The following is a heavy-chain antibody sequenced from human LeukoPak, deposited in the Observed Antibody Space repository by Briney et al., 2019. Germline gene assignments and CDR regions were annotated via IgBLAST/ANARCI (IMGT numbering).Heavy chain of an antibody. CDR1: EFTFSSYW. V-gene: IGHV3-7*01. J-gene: IGHJ4*02. CDR2: IKEDGREK. CDR3: TRGITSD. Sequence: GGSLRLSCAASEFTFSSYWMSWVRQAPGKGLEWVAYIKEDGREKYYVDSVRGRFTISRDNAKNALFLQMNSLRDEDTALYYCTRGITSDWGQGTLVTVSS. D-gene: IGHD5-24*01.